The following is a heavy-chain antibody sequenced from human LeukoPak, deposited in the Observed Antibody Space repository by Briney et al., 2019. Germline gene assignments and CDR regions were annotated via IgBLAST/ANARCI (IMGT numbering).Heavy chain of an antibody. CDR2: ISGSGGST. CDR3: AKDRNYYGSGSADY. D-gene: IGHD3-10*01. CDR1: GFTFSSYE. J-gene: IGHJ4*02. V-gene: IGHV3-23*01. Sequence: GGSLRLSCAASGFTFSSYEMNWVRQAPGKGLEWVSAISGSGGSTYYADSVKGRFTISRDNSKNTLYLQMNSLRAEDTAVYYCAKDRNYYGSGSADYWGQGTLVTVSS.